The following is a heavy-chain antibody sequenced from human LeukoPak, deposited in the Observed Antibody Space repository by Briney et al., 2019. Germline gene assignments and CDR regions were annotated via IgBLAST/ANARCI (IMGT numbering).Heavy chain of an antibody. CDR2: IKPDGTEK. D-gene: IGHD6-6*01. CDR1: GFSFTDSW. Sequence: GGSLRLSCAASGFSFTDSWMSWVRQPPGKGLEWVVNIKPDGTEKYYVDSLKGRFTVSRENAKNSLYLQMNSLRAEDTAVYYCARGSSSDFYWGQGTLVTVSS. V-gene: IGHV3-7*03. J-gene: IGHJ4*02. CDR3: ARGSSSDFY.